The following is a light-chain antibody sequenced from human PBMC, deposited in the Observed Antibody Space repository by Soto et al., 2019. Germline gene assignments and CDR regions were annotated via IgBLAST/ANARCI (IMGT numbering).Light chain of an antibody. CDR1: SSDVGRFNF. Sequence: QSVLPQPPSASGSPGQSVTISCTGTSSDVGRFNFVSWYQQHPGKAPRLLIYEVTKRPSGVPDRFSGSKSGNAASLTVSGLQAEDEADYFCSSYTGNRDFYVFGTGTKVTVL. J-gene: IGLJ1*01. V-gene: IGLV2-8*01. CDR2: EVT. CDR3: SSYTGNRDFYV.